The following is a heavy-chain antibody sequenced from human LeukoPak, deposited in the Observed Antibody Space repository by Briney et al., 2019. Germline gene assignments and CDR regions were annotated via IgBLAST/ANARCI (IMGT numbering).Heavy chain of an antibody. D-gene: IGHD3-10*01. Sequence: SETLSLTCTVSGGSVSSGSYFWSWIRQPPGKGLEWIGCIYYSGSTNYNPSLKSRVTISVDTSKNQFSLKLSSVTAADTAVYWCARGIIRGADTPYYYGMDVWGRGTTVTVSS. J-gene: IGHJ6*02. CDR1: GGSVSSGSYF. CDR3: ARGIIRGADTPYYYGMDV. V-gene: IGHV4-61*01. CDR2: IYYSGST.